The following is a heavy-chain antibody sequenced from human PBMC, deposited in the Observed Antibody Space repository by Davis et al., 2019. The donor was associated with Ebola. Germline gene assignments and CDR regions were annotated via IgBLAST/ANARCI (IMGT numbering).Heavy chain of an antibody. J-gene: IGHJ2*01. D-gene: IGHD2-2*01. CDR3: ARDSSTSWRYFDL. CDR1: GFTFSSYG. V-gene: IGHV3-33*01. Sequence: PGGSLRLSCAASGFTFSSYGMHWVRQAPGKGLEWVAVIWYDGSNKYYADSVKGRFTISRDNSKNTLYLQMNSLRAEDTAVYYCARDSSTSWRYFDLWGRGTLVTVSS. CDR2: IWYDGSNK.